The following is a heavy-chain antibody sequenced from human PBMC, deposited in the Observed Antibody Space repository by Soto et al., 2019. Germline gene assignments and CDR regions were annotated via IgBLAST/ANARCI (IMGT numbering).Heavy chain of an antibody. Sequence: EVQLVESGGGLVKPGGSLRLSCAASGFTFSSYSMNWVRQAPGKGLEWVSSISSSSSYIYYADSVKGRFTISRDNAKNSLYLQMNSMRAEDTAVYYCAASSGRGPLVSYNWFDPWGQGPLVTVSS. D-gene: IGHD6-19*01. CDR2: ISSSSSYI. CDR1: GFTFSSYS. J-gene: IGHJ5*02. CDR3: AASSGRGPLVSYNWFDP. V-gene: IGHV3-21*01.